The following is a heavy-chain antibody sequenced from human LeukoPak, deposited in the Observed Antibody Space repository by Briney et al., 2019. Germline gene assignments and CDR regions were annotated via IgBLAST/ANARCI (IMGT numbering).Heavy chain of an antibody. CDR1: GGTFSSYA. V-gene: IGHV1-69*05. Sequence: ASVKVSCKASGGTFSSYAISWVRQAPGQGLEWMGGIIPIFGTAKYAQKFQGRVTITTDESTSTAYMELSSLRSEDTAVYYCARDRDFWSGYDWFDPWGQGTLVTVSS. CDR2: IIPIFGTA. D-gene: IGHD3-3*01. J-gene: IGHJ5*02. CDR3: ARDRDFWSGYDWFDP.